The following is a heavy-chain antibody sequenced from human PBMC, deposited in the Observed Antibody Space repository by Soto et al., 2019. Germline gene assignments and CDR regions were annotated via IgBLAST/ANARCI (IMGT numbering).Heavy chain of an antibody. Sequence: TGGSVRLCFTTSGFCFSRFALSWVRQAPGKGLEWVSAITSSADNAYYADSVKGRFTISRDNFKSTLFLKMRNLRAEDTAIYYCAKSSEAGTRGFLESWGQGTLVTVSS. CDR3: AKSSEAGTRGFLES. J-gene: IGHJ5*02. V-gene: IGHV3-23*01. D-gene: IGHD3-3*01. CDR1: GFCFSRFA. CDR2: ITSSADNA.